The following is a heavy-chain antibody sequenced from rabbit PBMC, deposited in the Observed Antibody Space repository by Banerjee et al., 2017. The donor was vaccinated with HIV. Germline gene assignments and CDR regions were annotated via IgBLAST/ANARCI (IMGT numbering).Heavy chain of an antibody. CDR3: ARDLAGVIGWNFNL. D-gene: IGHD4-1*01. J-gene: IGHJ4*01. CDR2: IYADSSRGT. CDR1: GFSFSSSYY. V-gene: IGHV1S40*01. Sequence: QSLEESGGGLVKPEGSLTLTCKASGFSFSSSYYMCWVRQAPGKGLEWIACIYADSSRGTWYASWAKGRFTISKTSSTTVTLQMTSLTAADTATYFCARDLAGVIGWNFNLWGPGTLVTVS.